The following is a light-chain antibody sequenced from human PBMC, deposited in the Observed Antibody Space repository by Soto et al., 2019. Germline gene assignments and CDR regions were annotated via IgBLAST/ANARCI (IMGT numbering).Light chain of an antibody. CDR1: SSDVGGYDY. CDR2: EVS. V-gene: IGLV2-14*01. Sequence: SVLTQPACVSGAPGQSITISCTGTSSDVGGYDYVSWYQLHPGKAPKLMVCEVSNRPSGVSYRFSGSKSGNTASLTISGLQAEDEADYFCSSYSISTAYLSGTGTKVTAL. J-gene: IGLJ1*01. CDR3: SSYSISTAYL.